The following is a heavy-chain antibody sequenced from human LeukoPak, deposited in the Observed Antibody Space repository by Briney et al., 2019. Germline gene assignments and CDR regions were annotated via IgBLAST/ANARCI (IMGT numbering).Heavy chain of an antibody. V-gene: IGHV3-23*01. CDR2: IGASGGST. J-gene: IGHJ4*02. CDR3: AKVYGSRGY. Sequence: PGGSLRLSCAASGFTFSTFPMSWVRQAPGKGLEWVSGIGASGGSTYYADSVKGRFTISRDNSKNTLYLQMNSLRAEDTAIYYRAKVYGSRGYWGQGTLVTVSS. CDR1: GFTFSTFP. D-gene: IGHD3-10*01.